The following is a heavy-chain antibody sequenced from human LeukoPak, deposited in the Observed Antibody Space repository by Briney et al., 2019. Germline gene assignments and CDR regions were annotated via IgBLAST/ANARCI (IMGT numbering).Heavy chain of an antibody. J-gene: IGHJ6*04. CDR3: ARLEEDV. Sequence: ASVKVSCKASGYTFTGYYMHWVRQAPGQGLEWMGWINPIFGTANYAQKFQGRVTITADESTSTAYMELSSLRSEDTAVYYCARLEEDVWGKGTTVTISS. V-gene: IGHV1-69*13. D-gene: IGHD3-3*01. CDR1: GYTFTGYY. CDR2: INPIFGTA.